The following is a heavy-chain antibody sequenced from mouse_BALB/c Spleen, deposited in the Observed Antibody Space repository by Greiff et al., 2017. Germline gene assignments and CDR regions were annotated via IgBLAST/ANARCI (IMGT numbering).Heavy chain of an antibody. CDR1: GFTFSDYY. CDR3: ARYGTTETYYSMDY. V-gene: IGHV5-4*02. J-gene: IGHJ4*01. Sequence: EVQLVESGGGLVKPGGSLQLSCAASGFTFSDYYMYWVRQTPEKRLEWVATISDGGSYTYYPDSVKGRFTISSNNAKHNLYLQMNSLKSEDTAMYYCARYGTTETYYSMDYWGQGTSVTVSS. D-gene: IGHD1-1*01. CDR2: ISDGGSYT.